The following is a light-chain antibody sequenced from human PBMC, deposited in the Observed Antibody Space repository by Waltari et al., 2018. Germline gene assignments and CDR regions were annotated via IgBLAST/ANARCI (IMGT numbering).Light chain of an antibody. Sequence: SYELTQAPSVTVSPGETARITCSGDHLGDKYVSWYQQKAGQSPVLVIYRDSKRPSGIPERFSGSNSGNTAILTISGTQTMDEADYYCQAWDNSFVIFGAGAKLTVL. V-gene: IGLV3-1*01. CDR2: RDS. CDR1: HLGDKY. CDR3: QAWDNSFVI. J-gene: IGLJ2*01.